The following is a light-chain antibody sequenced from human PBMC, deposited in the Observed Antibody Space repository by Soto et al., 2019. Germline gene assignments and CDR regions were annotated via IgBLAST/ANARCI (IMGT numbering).Light chain of an antibody. CDR1: SSDVGLYDY. CDR3: SSYTKSNTHV. V-gene: IGLV2-14*03. J-gene: IGLJ1*01. CDR2: DVI. Sequence: QSALTQPASVSGSPGQSITISCTGTSSDVGLYDYVSWYQVNPGKAPKLMIHDVINRPSGVSNRFSGSNSGNTASLPISGLQGADEADYYCSSYTKSNTHVFGTGTKVTVL.